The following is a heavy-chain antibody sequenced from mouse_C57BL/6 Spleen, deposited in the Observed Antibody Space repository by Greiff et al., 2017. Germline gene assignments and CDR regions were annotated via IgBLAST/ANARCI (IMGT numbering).Heavy chain of an antibody. D-gene: IGHD2-2*01. CDR1: GFNIKDDY. J-gene: IGHJ3*01. CDR3: TTGGYDEGAWFAY. Sequence: EVQRVESGAELVRPGASVKLSCTASGFNIKDDYMHWVKQRPEQGLEWIGWIDPENGDTEYASKFQGKATITADTSSNTAYLQLSSLTSEDTAVYYCTTGGYDEGAWFAYWGQGTLVTVSA. V-gene: IGHV14-4*01. CDR2: IDPENGDT.